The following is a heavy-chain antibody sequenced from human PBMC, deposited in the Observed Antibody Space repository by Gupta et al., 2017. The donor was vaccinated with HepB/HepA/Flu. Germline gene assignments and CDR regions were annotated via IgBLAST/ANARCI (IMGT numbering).Heavy chain of an antibody. D-gene: IGHD5-18*01. CDR1: GFTFSSSA. CDR2: ISYDGSNK. V-gene: IGHV3-30-3*01. J-gene: IGHJ4*02. CDR3: ARGSVDTAMARLFDY. Sequence: QVQLVESGGGVVQTGRSLSLSCAASGFTFSSSAMAWVRQAPGKGLEWVAVISYDGSNKYYADSLKGRFTISKDNSKNTLYLQMNSLRAEDTAVYYCARGSVDTAMARLFDYWSQGTLVTGAS.